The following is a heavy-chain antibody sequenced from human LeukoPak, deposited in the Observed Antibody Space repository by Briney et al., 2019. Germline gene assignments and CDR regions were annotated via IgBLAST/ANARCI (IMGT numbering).Heavy chain of an antibody. CDR1: GGSFSGYY. CDR3: ARFRTTGLDY. J-gene: IGHJ4*02. D-gene: IGHD1-1*01. Sequence: PSETLSLTCAVYGGSFSGYYWSWIRQPPGKGLEWIGEINHSGSTNYNPSLKSRVTISVDTSKNQFSLNLSSVTAADMAVYYCARFRTTGLDYWGQGTLVTVSS. CDR2: INHSGST. V-gene: IGHV4-34*01.